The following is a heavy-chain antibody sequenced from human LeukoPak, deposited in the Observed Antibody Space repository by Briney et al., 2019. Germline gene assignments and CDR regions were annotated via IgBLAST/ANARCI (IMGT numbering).Heavy chain of an antibody. J-gene: IGHJ6*02. Sequence: ASVKVSCKASGYTFTSYYMHWVRQAPGQGLEWMGIINPSGGSTSYAQKFQGRVTMTRDTSTSTVYMELSSLRSEDTAVYYRARDPYSSGWYGAYCYYGMDVWGQGTTVTVSS. CDR2: INPSGGST. D-gene: IGHD6-19*01. CDR1: GYTFTSYY. CDR3: ARDPYSSGWYGAYCYYGMDV. V-gene: IGHV1-46*01.